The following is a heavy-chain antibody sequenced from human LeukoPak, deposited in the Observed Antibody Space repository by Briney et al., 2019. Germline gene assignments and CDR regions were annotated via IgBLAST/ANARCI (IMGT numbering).Heavy chain of an antibody. Sequence: ASVKVSCKVSGYTLTELSMHWVRQAPGKGLEWMGGFDPEDGETIYAQKFQGRVTMTEDTSTDTAYMELSSLRSEDTAVYYCARAPLSTMVRRVNYYYYYGMDVWGQGTTVTVSS. CDR1: GYTLTELS. J-gene: IGHJ6*02. D-gene: IGHD3-10*01. CDR3: ARAPLSTMVRRVNYYYYYGMDV. V-gene: IGHV1-24*01. CDR2: FDPEDGET.